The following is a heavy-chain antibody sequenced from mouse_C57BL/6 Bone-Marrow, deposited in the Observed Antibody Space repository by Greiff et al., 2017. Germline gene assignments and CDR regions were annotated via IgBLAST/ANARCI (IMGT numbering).Heavy chain of an antibody. J-gene: IGHJ4*01. CDR2: ILPGSGST. D-gene: IGHD2-5*01. Sequence: QVQLQQSGAELMKPGASVKLSCKATGYTFTGYWIEWVKQRPGQGLEWIGEILPGSGSTNYNEKFKGTATFTADTSSNTAYMQLHSLTTRVSSIYYCARRYSIYYAMDYWGQGTSVTVSS. CDR3: ARRYSIYYAMDY. CDR1: GYTFTGYW. V-gene: IGHV1-9*01.